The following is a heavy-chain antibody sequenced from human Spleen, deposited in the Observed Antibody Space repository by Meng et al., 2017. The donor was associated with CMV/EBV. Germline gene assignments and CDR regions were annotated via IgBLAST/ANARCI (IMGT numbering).Heavy chain of an antibody. CDR3: ARVLEPGAINGMDV. CDR1: GGSFRSGSYF. D-gene: IGHD2-2*02. CDR2: IYYSEST. Sequence: SETLSLTCTVSGGSFRSGSYFWSWIRQPPGKGLDWIGYIYYSESTNYNPSLWSRVSISVDTSKNQFSLKLSYVTAADTAVYYCARVLEPGAINGMDVWGQGTAVTVSS. V-gene: IGHV4-61*01. J-gene: IGHJ6*02.